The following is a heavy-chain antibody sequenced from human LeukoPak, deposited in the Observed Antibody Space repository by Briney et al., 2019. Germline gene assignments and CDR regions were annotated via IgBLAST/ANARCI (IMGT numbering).Heavy chain of an antibody. CDR1: GFTFYDYA. CDR3: AKPLSSGWYSEYFQH. D-gene: IGHD6-19*01. CDR2: ISWNSGSI. Sequence: GRSLRLSCAASGFTFYDYAMHWVRHAPGKGLEWVSGISWNSGSIGYADSVKGRFTISRDNAKNSLYLQMNSLRAEDTALYYCAKPLSSGWYSEYFQHWGQGTLVTVSS. J-gene: IGHJ1*01. V-gene: IGHV3-9*01.